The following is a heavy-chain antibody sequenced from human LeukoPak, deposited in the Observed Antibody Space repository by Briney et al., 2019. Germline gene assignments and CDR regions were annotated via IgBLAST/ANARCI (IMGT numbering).Heavy chain of an antibody. CDR1: GGTFSSYA. V-gene: IGHV1-69*04. D-gene: IGHD2-15*01. Sequence: GASVKVSCKASGGTFSSYAISWVRQAPGQGLEWMGRIIPILGIANYAQKFQGRVTITADKSTSTAYMELSSLRSEDTAVYYCARVHNLLAPDYWGQGTLVTVSS. J-gene: IGHJ4*02. CDR3: ARVHNLLAPDY. CDR2: IIPILGIA.